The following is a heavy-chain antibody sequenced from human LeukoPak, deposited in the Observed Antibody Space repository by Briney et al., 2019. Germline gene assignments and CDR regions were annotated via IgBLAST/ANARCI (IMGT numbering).Heavy chain of an antibody. J-gene: IGHJ3*02. D-gene: IGHD3-10*01. Sequence: SETLSLTCTVSGGSISSYYWSWIRQPAGKGLEWIGRIYTSGSTNYNPSLKSRVTISVDTSKNQFSLKLSSVTAADTAVYYCARTPARGYYGSGSHKSGAFDIWGQGTMVTVSS. CDR1: GGSISSYY. V-gene: IGHV4-4*07. CDR2: IYTSGST. CDR3: ARTPARGYYGSGSHKSGAFDI.